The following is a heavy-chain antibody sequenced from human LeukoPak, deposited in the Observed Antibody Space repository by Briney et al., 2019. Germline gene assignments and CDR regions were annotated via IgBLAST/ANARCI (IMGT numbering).Heavy chain of an antibody. J-gene: IGHJ4*02. Sequence: GGSLRLSCASSTFTLSRYSINWVRQAPGKGLEWVSSISSTSKYIYYADSLKGRFTMSRDNSKNSVFLQMNSLRAEDTAVYYCAKEVVTPSTGYFDYWGQGTLVTVSS. V-gene: IGHV3-21*01. CDR3: AKEVVTPSTGYFDY. CDR1: TFTLSRYS. D-gene: IGHD4-23*01. CDR2: ISSTSKYI.